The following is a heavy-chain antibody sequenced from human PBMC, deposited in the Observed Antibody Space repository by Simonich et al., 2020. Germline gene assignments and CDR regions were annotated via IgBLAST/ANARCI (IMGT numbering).Heavy chain of an antibody. CDR3: ARHDRWLQFYFDY. V-gene: IGHV4-59*08. J-gene: IGHJ4*02. D-gene: IGHD5-12*01. Sequence: QVQLQESGPGLVKPSETLSLTCTVSGGSISSYYWSWIRQPPGKGLEWIGYIYYSGSTNHNPPLKSRVTISVDTSKNQFSLKLSSVTAADTAVYYCARHDRWLQFYFDYWGQGTLVTVSS. CDR1: GGSISSYY. CDR2: IYYSGST.